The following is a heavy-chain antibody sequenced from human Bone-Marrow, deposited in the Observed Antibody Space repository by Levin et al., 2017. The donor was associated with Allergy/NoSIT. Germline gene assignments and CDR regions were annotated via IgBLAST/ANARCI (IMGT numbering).Heavy chain of an antibody. Sequence: SETLSLTCTVSGGSIHSSSHYWAWIRQPPGKGLEWIGSIFYSGSTYYNPSLKSRVTISVDTSKNQFSLRMSSLTAADTADYSCEIIMHGRQSSGYSTKWFDTWGQGTLVTVSS. CDR2: IFYSGST. D-gene: IGHD3-22*01. CDR1: GGSIHSSSHY. CDR3: EIIMHGRQSSGYSTKWFDT. V-gene: IGHV4-39*07. J-gene: IGHJ5*02.